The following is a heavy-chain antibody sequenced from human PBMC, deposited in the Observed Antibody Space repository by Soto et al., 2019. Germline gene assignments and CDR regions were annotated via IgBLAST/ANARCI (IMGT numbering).Heavy chain of an antibody. J-gene: IGHJ1*01. CDR1: GGSISSSSYY. CDR3: AIQETTVTSSEYFQH. CDR2: IYYSGST. V-gene: IGHV4-39*01. D-gene: IGHD4-17*01. Sequence: SETLSLTCTVSGGSISSSSYYWGWIRQPPGKGLEWIGSIYYSGSTYYNPSLKSRVTISVDTSKDQFSLKLSSVTAADTAVYYCAIQETTVTSSEYFQHWGQGTLVTVSS.